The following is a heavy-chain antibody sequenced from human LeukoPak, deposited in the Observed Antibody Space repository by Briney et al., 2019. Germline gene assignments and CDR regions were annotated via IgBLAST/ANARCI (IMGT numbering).Heavy chain of an antibody. V-gene: IGHV3-23*01. CDR2: ISGSGGST. CDR3: SKDGGVNLAANDAFDI. D-gene: IGHD3-3*01. CDR1: GFTFSTYA. Sequence: PGGSLRLSCAASGFTFSTYAMSWVRQAPGKGLNWVSGISGSGGSTYYADSVKGRFTISRDNSKNTLYLQMNSLRAKDTAVYYCSKDGGVNLAANDAFDIWGQGTMVTVSS. J-gene: IGHJ3*02.